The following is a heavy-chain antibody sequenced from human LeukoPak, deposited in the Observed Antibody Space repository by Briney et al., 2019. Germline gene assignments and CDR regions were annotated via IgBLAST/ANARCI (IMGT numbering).Heavy chain of an antibody. CDR2: IAGNGIST. CDR1: GFTFSSYA. V-gene: IGHV3-23*01. Sequence: GGSLRLSCAASGFTFSSYAMSWVRQAPGKGLQWVSGIAGNGISTYFADSAKGRFTISRDNSKNTLYLQMNSLSPEDTAVYYCTTDNIVRGVLVYWGQGTLVTVSS. D-gene: IGHD3-10*01. CDR3: TTDNIVRGVLVY. J-gene: IGHJ4*02.